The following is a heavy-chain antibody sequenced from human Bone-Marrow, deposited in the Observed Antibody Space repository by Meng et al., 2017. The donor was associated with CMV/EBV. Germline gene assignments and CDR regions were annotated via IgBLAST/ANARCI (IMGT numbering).Heavy chain of an antibody. J-gene: IGHJ4*02. D-gene: IGHD2-2*02. CDR1: GGTFSSYA. V-gene: IGHV1-69*05. CDR3: ARQIVVVPAAIYRSGDFDY. CDR2: IIPICGTA. Sequence: SVKVSCKASGGTFSSYAISWVRQAPGQGLEWMGGIIPICGTANYAQKFQGRVTITTDESTSTAYMELSSLRSEDTAVYYCARQIVVVPAAIYRSGDFDYWGQGTLVTVSS.